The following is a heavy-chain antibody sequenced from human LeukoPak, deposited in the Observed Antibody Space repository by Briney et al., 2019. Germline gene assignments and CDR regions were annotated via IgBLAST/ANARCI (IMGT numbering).Heavy chain of an antibody. J-gene: IGHJ4*02. CDR2: IYSGGST. CDR1: GFTVSSNY. CDR3: ARASVGYNIPDY. Sequence: GGSLRLSCAASGFTVSSNYMSWVRQAPGKGLEWVSVIYSGGSTYYADSVKGRFTISRDNPKNTLYLQMNSLRAEDTAVYYCARASVGYNIPDYWGQGTLVTVSS. D-gene: IGHD5-24*01. V-gene: IGHV3-66*01.